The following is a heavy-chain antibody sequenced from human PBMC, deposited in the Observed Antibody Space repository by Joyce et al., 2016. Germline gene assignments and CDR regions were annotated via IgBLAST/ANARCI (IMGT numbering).Heavy chain of an antibody. D-gene: IGHD4-23*01. Sequence: EVQLVESGGDLVQPGGSLKLSCATSGFRFDASAIHWVRQAPGKGLEWVGRIRSKANGYKTAYAVPVKGRFSISRDDSKNVAFLQMSSLKTEDTAIYFCTRLGGSDAFDFWGRGTMVTVSS. CDR1: GFRFDASA. CDR2: IRSKANGYKT. J-gene: IGHJ3*01. CDR3: TRLGGSDAFDF. V-gene: IGHV3-73*01.